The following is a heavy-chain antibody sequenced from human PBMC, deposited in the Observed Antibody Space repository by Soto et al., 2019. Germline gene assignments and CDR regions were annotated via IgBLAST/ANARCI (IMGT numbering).Heavy chain of an antibody. V-gene: IGHV4-30-2*01. CDR1: GGSISSGGYS. CDR3: ARGMTTVTTIDY. J-gene: IGHJ4*02. CDR2: IYHSGST. Sequence: SETLSLTCAVSGGSISSGGYSWSWIRQPPGKGLEWIGYIYHSGSTYYNPSLKSRVTISVDKSKNQFSLKLSSMTAADTAVYYCARGMTTVTTIDYWGQGTLVTVSS. D-gene: IGHD4-4*01.